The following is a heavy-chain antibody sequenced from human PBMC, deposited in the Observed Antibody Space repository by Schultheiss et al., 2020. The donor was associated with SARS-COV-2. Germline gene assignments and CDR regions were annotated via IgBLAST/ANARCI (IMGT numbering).Heavy chain of an antibody. J-gene: IGHJ3*02. CDR1: GFTFSSYA. CDR2: ISYDGSNK. D-gene: IGHD2-15*01. V-gene: IGHV3-30*04. CDR3: ARFAVVVAATRYAFDI. Sequence: GGSLRLSCSASGFTFSSYAMHWVRQAPGKGLEWVAVISYDGSNKYYADSVKGRFTISRDNSKNTLYLQMNSLRAEDTAVYYCARFAVVVAATRYAFDIWGQGTMVTVSS.